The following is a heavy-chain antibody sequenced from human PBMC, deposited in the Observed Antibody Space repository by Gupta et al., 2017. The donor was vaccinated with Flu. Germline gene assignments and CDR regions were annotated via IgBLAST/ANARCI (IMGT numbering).Heavy chain of an antibody. CDR2: MSASGGST. D-gene: IGHD1-26*01. CDR1: FILGSYA. Sequence: FILGSYAMTWVLQALGKGLECVSAMSASGGSTYYADSVKGRFTISRDNPKNTVCLKMSSLRAEDTAVYYCAKDGSPWEPEGWGQGTLVTVSS. CDR3: AKDGSPWEPEG. J-gene: IGHJ4*02. V-gene: IGHV3-23*01.